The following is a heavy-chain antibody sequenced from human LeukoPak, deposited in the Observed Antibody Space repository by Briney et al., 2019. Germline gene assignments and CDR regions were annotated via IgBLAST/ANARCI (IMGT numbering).Heavy chain of an antibody. CDR1: GGSISSGDFY. V-gene: IGHV4-30-4*08. Sequence: SETLSLTCTVSGGSISSGDFYWSWIRQPPGKGLEWIGYIYYSGSTYYNPSLKSRVTISVDTSKNQFSLKLSSVTAADTAVYYCATTDCSSTSCHYYYYYYMDVWGKGTTVTVSS. CDR2: IYYSGST. D-gene: IGHD2-2*01. J-gene: IGHJ6*03. CDR3: ATTDCSSTSCHYYYYYYMDV.